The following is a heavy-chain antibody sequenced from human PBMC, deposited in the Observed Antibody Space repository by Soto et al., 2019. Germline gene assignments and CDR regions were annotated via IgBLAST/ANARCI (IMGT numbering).Heavy chain of an antibody. V-gene: IGHV1-46*01. CDR1: GYTFTNYS. D-gene: IGHD6-13*01. CDR2: INPTSGST. J-gene: IGHJ4*02. CDR3: ARDLAAGDH. Sequence: QVQLVQSGAEVKKPGASVKVSCKASGYTFTNYSIHWVRRAPGQGLEWLGIINPTSGSTNYAQKFQGRVTWSYDTSTTTVYMELSGLRSEDTAVLYCARDLAAGDHWGQGNLVTVSS.